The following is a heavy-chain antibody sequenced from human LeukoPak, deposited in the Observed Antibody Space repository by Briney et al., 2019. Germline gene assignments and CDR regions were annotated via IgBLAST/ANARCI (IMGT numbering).Heavy chain of an antibody. CDR3: ATGEDIVVVPAAIL. J-gene: IGHJ4*02. Sequence: ASVKVSCKASGYTFTGYYMHWVRQAPGQGLEWMGWINPNSGGTNYAQKFQGRVTTTRDTSISTAYMELSRLRSDDTAVYYCATGEDIVVVPAAILWGQGTLVTVSS. CDR2: INPNSGGT. CDR1: GYTFTGYY. V-gene: IGHV1-2*02. D-gene: IGHD2-2*02.